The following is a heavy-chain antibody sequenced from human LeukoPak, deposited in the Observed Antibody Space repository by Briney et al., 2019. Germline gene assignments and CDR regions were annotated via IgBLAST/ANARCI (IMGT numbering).Heavy chain of an antibody. Sequence: SETLSLTCAVSGGSISSSNWWSWVRQPPGKGLEWIGEIYHSGSTNYNPSLKSRVTISVDTSKNQFSLKLSSVTAADTAVYYCARQRRGYSGPGYFDYWGQGTLVTVSS. CDR3: ARQRRGYSGPGYFDY. CDR1: GGSISSSNW. D-gene: IGHD5-12*01. V-gene: IGHV4-4*02. J-gene: IGHJ4*02. CDR2: IYHSGST.